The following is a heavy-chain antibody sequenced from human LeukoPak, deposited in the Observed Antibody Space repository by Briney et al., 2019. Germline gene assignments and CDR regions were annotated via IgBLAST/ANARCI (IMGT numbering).Heavy chain of an antibody. Sequence: ASVKVSCKASGYTFTSYGISWVRQAPGQGLEWMGWISVFNDNTNYAQKLQGRVTMTTDTSTSTAYMELRSLRSDDTAVYYCARGVKNYDFWSGYYLDYWGQGTLVTVSS. CDR2: ISVFNDNT. V-gene: IGHV1-18*01. J-gene: IGHJ4*02. D-gene: IGHD3-3*01. CDR1: GYTFTSYG. CDR3: ARGVKNYDFWSGYYLDY.